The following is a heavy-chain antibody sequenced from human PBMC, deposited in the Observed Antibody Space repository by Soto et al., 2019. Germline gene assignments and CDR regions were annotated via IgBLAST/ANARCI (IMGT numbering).Heavy chain of an antibody. D-gene: IGHD3-3*02. J-gene: IGHJ4*02. V-gene: IGHV6-1*01. CDR1: WGSVSSNTAT. Sequence: LSLTCAISWGSVSSNTATWNWVRQSPSRGLEWLGRTYYRSNWNFDYALSVKSRITINPDTSKNQFSLQLNSLTPEDTAVYYCAGELDIHHGLGYWGPGTSVTVSS. CDR2: TYYRSNWNF. CDR3: AGELDIHHGLGY.